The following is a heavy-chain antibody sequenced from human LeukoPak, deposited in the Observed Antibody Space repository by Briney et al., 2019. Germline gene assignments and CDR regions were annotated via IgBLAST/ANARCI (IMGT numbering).Heavy chain of an antibody. Sequence: GASVKVSCKASGYTFTGYYMHWVRQAPGQGLEWMGWINPNSGGTNYAQKFQGRVTMTRDTSISTAYMELSRLRSDDTAVYYCARSGTYQYSSAYDYWGQGTLVTVSS. V-gene: IGHV1-2*02. J-gene: IGHJ4*01. CDR2: INPNSGGT. CDR3: ARSGTYQYSSAYDY. D-gene: IGHD3-10*01. CDR1: GYTFTGYY.